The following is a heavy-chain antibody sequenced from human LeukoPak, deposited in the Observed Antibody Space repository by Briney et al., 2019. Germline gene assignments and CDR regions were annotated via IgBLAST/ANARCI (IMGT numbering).Heavy chain of an antibody. CDR1: GYTFTSYA. CDR2: INAGNGNT. J-gene: IGHJ4*02. D-gene: IGHD3-9*01. Sequence: ASVKVSCKASGYTFTSYAMHWVRQAPGQRLEWMGWINAGNGNTKYSQKFQGRVTITRDTSASTAYMELSSLRSEDTAVYYCARDAPYRYDILPLGYWGQGTLVTVSS. CDR3: ARDAPYRYDILPLGY. V-gene: IGHV1-3*01.